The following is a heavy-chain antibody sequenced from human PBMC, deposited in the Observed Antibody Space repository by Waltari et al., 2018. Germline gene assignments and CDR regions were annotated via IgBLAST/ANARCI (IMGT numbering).Heavy chain of an antibody. J-gene: IGHJ5*02. CDR1: GGSFSGYY. V-gene: IGHV4-34*01. CDR2: INHSGST. D-gene: IGHD2-15*01. CDR3: ARDWGYCSGGSCYGNWFDP. Sequence: QVQLQQWGAGLLKPSETLSLTCAVYGGSFSGYYWSWIRQPPGKGLEWIGEINHSGSTNYNPSLKSRVTISVDTSKNQFSLKLSSVTAADTAVYYCARDWGYCSGGSCYGNWFDPWGQGTLVTVSS.